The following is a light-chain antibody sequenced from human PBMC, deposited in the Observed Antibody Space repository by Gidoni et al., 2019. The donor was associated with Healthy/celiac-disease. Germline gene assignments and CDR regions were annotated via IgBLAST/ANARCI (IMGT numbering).Light chain of an antibody. Sequence: QSVLTQPPSASGTPGQGVTISCSGSSSTIGSNYVYWYQQPPGTAPKLLIYRNNQRPSGVPDRFSGSKSGTSASLAISGLRSEDEADYYCAAWDDSLSGYVFGTGTKVTVL. J-gene: IGLJ1*01. CDR2: RNN. CDR1: SSTIGSNY. V-gene: IGLV1-47*01. CDR3: AAWDDSLSGYV.